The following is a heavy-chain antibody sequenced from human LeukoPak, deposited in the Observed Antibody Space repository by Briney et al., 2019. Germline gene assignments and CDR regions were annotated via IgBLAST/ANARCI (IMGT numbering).Heavy chain of an antibody. D-gene: IGHD6-13*01. Sequence: SETLSLTCAVYGGSFSGYYWSWIRQPPGKGLEWIGEINHSGSTNYNPSLTSRVTISVDTSKNQFSLKLSSVTAADTAVYYCARGRYSSRGFDPWGQGTLVTVSS. CDR3: ARGRYSSRGFDP. V-gene: IGHV4-34*01. CDR1: GGSFSGYY. CDR2: INHSGST. J-gene: IGHJ5*02.